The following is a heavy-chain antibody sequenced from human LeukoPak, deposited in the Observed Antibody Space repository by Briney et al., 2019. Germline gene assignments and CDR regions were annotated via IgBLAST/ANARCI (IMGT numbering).Heavy chain of an antibody. CDR3: ATWDISGAYRAFHI. J-gene: IGHJ3*02. CDR1: GYALSELS. V-gene: IGHV1-24*01. Sequence: ASVKVSCKVSGYALSELSMHWVRQAPGEGLEWMGGFDTEEAEKMYAQKFQGRVTMTEDTSTDTAYMGLSSLRSEDTAVYYCATWDISGAYRAFHIWGQGTVVTVSS. D-gene: IGHD1-26*01. CDR2: FDTEEAEK.